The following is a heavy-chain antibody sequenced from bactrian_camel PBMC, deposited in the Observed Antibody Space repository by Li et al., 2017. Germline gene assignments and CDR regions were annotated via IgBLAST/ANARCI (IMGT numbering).Heavy chain of an antibody. CDR3: MAERFSGLNVFMEYGGSW. CDR1: TWKYSTYC. D-gene: IGHD6*01. CDR2: IDSDGTT. Sequence: QVQLVESGGGSVQAGGSLRLSCARSTWKYSTYCMGWFRQAPGKEREWVAGIDSDGTTSYTDSVKDRFTLSVDNAKNTVYLQMNRLQPEDTAMYQCMAERFSGLNVFMEYGGSWRGPGTQVTVS. J-gene: IGHJ4*01. V-gene: IGHV3S53*01.